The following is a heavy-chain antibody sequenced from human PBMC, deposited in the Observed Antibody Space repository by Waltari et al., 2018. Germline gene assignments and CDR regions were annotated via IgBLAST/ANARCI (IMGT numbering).Heavy chain of an antibody. J-gene: IGHJ6*02. V-gene: IGHV4-59*02. D-gene: IGHD3-22*01. CDR2: VHHSGNV. CDR1: SSSVSRYY. Sequence: QVRLHESGPGLVKPSETLSLTCTVSSSSVSRYYWHWLRQSPGKGLEWIAYVHHSGNVNYNPSLKSRVTISLDMSKSQFSLNLTSVTAADTAVYYCARETTSGYSLDVWGQGTTVTVSS. CDR3: ARETTSGYSLDV.